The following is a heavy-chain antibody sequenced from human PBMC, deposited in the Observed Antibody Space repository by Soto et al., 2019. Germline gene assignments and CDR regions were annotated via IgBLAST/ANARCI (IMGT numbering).Heavy chain of an antibody. CDR2: IYYSGST. Sequence: KPSETLSLTCTVSGGSISSSSYYWGWIRQPPGKGLEWLGSIYYSGSTYYNPSLKSRVTISVDTSKNQFSLKLSSVTAADTAVYYCARQAVAGTRWPPSYFDYWGQGTLVTVSS. D-gene: IGHD6-19*01. V-gene: IGHV4-39*01. CDR3: ARQAVAGTRWPPSYFDY. CDR1: GGSISSSSYY. J-gene: IGHJ4*02.